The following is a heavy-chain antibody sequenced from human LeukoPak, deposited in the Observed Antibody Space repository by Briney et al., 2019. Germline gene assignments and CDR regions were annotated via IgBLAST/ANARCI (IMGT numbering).Heavy chain of an antibody. D-gene: IGHD1-26*01. J-gene: IGHJ6*03. CDR3: AVTLGSYSYYYYYMDV. CDR2: MNPNSGNT. Sequence: GASVKVSCKASGYTFTSYDINWVRQATGQGLEWMGWMNPNSGNTGYAQKFQGRVTMTRNTSISTAYMELSSLRSEDTAVYYCAVTLGSYSYYYYYMDVWGKGTTVTVSS. CDR1: GYTFTSYD. V-gene: IGHV1-8*01.